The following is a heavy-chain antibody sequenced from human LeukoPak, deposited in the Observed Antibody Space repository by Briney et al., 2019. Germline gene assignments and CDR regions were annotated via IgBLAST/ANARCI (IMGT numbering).Heavy chain of an antibody. CDR2: IYLGDSDN. D-gene: IGHD3-3*01. CDR3: ARLRAVPKNDDVWSGYADSYGMDV. CDR1: GYSFTSYL. J-gene: IGHJ6*02. Sequence: GESLKISCKGSGYSFTSYLIGWVRQLPGKGLEWMGIIYLGDSDNRYNPSFQGQVTISADKSISTAYLQWSSLKASDTAMYYCARLRAVPKNDDVWSGYADSYGMDVWGQGTTVTVSS. V-gene: IGHV5-51*01.